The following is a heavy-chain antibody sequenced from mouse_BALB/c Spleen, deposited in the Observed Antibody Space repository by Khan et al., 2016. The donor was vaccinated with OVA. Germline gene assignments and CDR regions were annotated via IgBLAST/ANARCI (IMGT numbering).Heavy chain of an antibody. V-gene: IGHV9-1*02. CDR2: INTYTGEP. Sequence: QIQLVQSGPELKKPGETVKISCKASGYTFTNQGMNWVKQAPGKGLKWMGWINTYTGEPTYADDFKGRFAFSLETSASTAYLQINNLKNEDMSTYFLARGYWYFDVWGAGATVTVSS. CDR1: GYTFTNQG. CDR3: ARGYWYFDV. J-gene: IGHJ1*01.